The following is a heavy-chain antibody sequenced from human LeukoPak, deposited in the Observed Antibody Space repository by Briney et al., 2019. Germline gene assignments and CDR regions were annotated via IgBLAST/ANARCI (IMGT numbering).Heavy chain of an antibody. CDR1: GFTFSSYG. V-gene: IGHV3-30*02. Sequence: TGGSLRLSCAASGFTFSSYGMHWVRQAPGKGLEWVAFIRYDGSNKYYADSVKGRFTISRDNSKNTLYLQMNSLRAEDTAVYYCARWGYRPYYFDYWGQGTLVTVSS. J-gene: IGHJ4*02. D-gene: IGHD2-21*01. CDR2: IRYDGSNK. CDR3: ARWGYRPYYFDY.